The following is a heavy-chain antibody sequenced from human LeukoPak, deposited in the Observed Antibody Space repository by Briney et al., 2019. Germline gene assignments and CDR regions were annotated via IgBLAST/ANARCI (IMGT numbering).Heavy chain of an antibody. Sequence: PGGSLRLSCAASGFTFSSYAMSWVRQAPGKGLEWVSGISGSGGSTHNADSVKGRFTISRDNSKNTLYLQMSSLRAEDTAVYYCAKTRDIVVVVAAPFDYWGQGTLVTVSS. CDR1: GFTFSSYA. J-gene: IGHJ4*02. CDR3: AKTRDIVVVVAAPFDY. D-gene: IGHD2-15*01. V-gene: IGHV3-23*01. CDR2: ISGSGGST.